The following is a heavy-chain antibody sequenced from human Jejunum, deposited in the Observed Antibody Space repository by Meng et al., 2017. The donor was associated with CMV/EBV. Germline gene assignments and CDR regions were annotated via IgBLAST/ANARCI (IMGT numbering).Heavy chain of an antibody. CDR3: ARGYNYNMDV. J-gene: IGHJ6*02. V-gene: IGHV3-74*01. CDR2: INSDGSST. CDR1: GFTFSRYW. Sequence: SCAAPGFTFSRYWMHWVRQAPGKGPVWVSRINSDGSSTSYAESVKGRFTISRDNAKNTLYLQMNSLRAEDTAVYYCARGYNYNMDVWSQGTTVTVSS.